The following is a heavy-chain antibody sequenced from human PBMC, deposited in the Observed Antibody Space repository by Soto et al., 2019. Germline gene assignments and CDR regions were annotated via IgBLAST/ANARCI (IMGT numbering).Heavy chain of an antibody. CDR3: ARDLGGWYWFDP. J-gene: IGHJ5*02. D-gene: IGHD6-19*01. V-gene: IGHV4-59*01. Sequence: QVQLQESGPRLVKPSETLSLTCTVSGGSITSYYWNWIRQPPGKGLQWIGYIYSSGSTMYNPSLKSRVPLSVDTSKNQFSLQLNSVTAADTAVYYCARDLGGWYWFDPWGQGTLVTVSS. CDR2: IYSSGST. CDR1: GGSITSYY.